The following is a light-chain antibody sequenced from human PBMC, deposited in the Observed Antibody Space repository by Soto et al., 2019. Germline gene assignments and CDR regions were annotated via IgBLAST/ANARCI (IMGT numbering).Light chain of an antibody. V-gene: IGLV2-23*02. Sequence: QSVLTQPASVSGSPGQSITISCTVTTDDGGYNYVSWYQQHPGKAPKLMIYEVTKRPSGVSHRFSGSKSGTTASLTISGLQAEDEADYYCCSYAGIYVFGSGTKVTVL. CDR3: CSYAGIYV. CDR1: TDDGGYNY. CDR2: EVT. J-gene: IGLJ1*01.